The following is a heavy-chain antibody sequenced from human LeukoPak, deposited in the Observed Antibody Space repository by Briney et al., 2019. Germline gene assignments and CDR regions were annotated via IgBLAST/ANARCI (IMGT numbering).Heavy chain of an antibody. D-gene: IGHD3-9*01. CDR3: ARNGHFDWSAPNWFDP. V-gene: IGHV1-69*05. CDR1: GGTFSSYA. CDR2: IIPIFGTA. J-gene: IGHJ5*02. Sequence: ASVKVSCRASGGTFSSYAISWVRQAPGQGLEWMGRIIPIFGTANYAQKFQGRVTITTDESTSTAYMGLSSLRSEDTAVYYCARNGHFDWSAPNWFDPWGQGTLVTVSS.